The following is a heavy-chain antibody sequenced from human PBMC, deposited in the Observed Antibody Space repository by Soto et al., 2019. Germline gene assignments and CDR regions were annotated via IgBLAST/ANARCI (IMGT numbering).Heavy chain of an antibody. D-gene: IGHD6-6*01. Sequence: GGSLRLPCAAAGFIFGRYDMHWVRQRTGRSLEWVSAFGTAGDPYYAGSVKGRFTISRENAKNSLYLQMNSLIAGDTAGYCCALLFSSSFEALLIWGQGTMLAV. CDR2: FGTAGDP. J-gene: IGHJ3*02. CDR3: ALLFSSSFEALLI. CDR1: GFIFGRYD. V-gene: IGHV3-13*05.